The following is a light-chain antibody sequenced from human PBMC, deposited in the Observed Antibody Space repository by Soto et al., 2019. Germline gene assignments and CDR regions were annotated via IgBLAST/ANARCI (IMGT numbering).Light chain of an antibody. V-gene: IGLV1-40*01. CDR2: GNT. J-gene: IGLJ1*01. Sequence: QSVLTQPPSVSGAPGQRVTISCTGCSSNIGAGCEVHWYQHLPGKAPKLLIYGNTNRPSGVPDRFSGSKSGTSASLAITGLQAEDEADYHCQYYDSSLGASYVFGGGTKVTVL. CDR3: QYYDSSLGASYV. CDR1: SSNIGAGCE.